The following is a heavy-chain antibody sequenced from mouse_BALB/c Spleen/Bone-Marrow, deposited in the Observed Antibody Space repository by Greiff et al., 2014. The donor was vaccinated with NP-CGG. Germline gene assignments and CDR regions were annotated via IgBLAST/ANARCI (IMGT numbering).Heavy chain of an antibody. J-gene: IGHJ2*01. CDR2: IYPGDGDT. CDR1: GYTFTGYW. CDR3: ARVFNDSTSAY. D-gene: IGHD5-1*01. Sequence: QVQLQQPGAELARPGASVKLSCKASGYTFTGYWMQWVKQRPGQGLEWIGIIYPGDGDTRYTQKFKGKATLTADKSSSTAYMQLRNLASEDSAVYYCARVFNDSTSAYWGQGTTLTVSS. V-gene: IGHV1-87*01.